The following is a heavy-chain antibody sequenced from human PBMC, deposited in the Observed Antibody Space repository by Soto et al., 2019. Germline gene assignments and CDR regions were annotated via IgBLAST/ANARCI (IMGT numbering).Heavy chain of an antibody. Sequence: SLRLSCAASGFTFSSSGMHWVRQAPGKGLEWVAVISYDGSNKYYADSVKGRFTISRDNSKNTLYLQMNSLRAEDTAVYYCAKDLVDWDDAFDIWGQGTMVTVSS. CDR3: AKDLVDWDDAFDI. CDR2: ISYDGSNK. D-gene: IGHD1-26*01. V-gene: IGHV3-30*18. J-gene: IGHJ3*02. CDR1: GFTFSSSG.